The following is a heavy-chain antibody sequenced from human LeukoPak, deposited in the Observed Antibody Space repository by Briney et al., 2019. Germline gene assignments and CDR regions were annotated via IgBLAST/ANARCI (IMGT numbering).Heavy chain of an antibody. CDR1: GFTYSLYR. V-gene: IGHV3-30*03. CDR2: ISYDGSNK. J-gene: IGHJ3*02. Sequence: GRSLTLSCAASGFTYSLYRMHWVRQAPGKGLESVAVISYDGSNKYYADSVKGRFTISRDNSKNTLYLQMNSLRAEDTAVYYCARESSAFDIWGQGTVATVSS. CDR3: ARESSAFDI. D-gene: IGHD1-7*01.